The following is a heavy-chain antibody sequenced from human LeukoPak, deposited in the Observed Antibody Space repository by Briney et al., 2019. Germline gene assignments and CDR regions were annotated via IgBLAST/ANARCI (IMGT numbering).Heavy chain of an antibody. CDR3: ARDRVGATDHFDY. CDR1: GFIFSSYA. Sequence: GGSLRLSCAASGFIFSSYAMHWVRQAPGKGLEWVAVISYDGSNKYYADSVKGRFTISRDNSKNMLYLQMNSLRAEDTAVYYCARDRVGATDHFDYWGQGTLVTVSS. J-gene: IGHJ4*02. CDR2: ISYDGSNK. V-gene: IGHV3-30-3*01. D-gene: IGHD1-26*01.